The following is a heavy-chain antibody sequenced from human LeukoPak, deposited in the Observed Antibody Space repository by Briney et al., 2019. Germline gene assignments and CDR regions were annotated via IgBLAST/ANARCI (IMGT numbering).Heavy chain of an antibody. Sequence: HPGGSLRLSCAASGFTFEDHVMHWVRHAPGKGLKWVSSISWSGDRMGYADAVKGRFTISRDNAKNSLFLQMNSLRVEDTALYYCAKDLGGSATTVWGQGTLVTVSS. CDR3: AKDLGGSATTV. D-gene: IGHD2-2*01. J-gene: IGHJ4*02. CDR1: GFTFEDHV. CDR2: ISWSGDRM. V-gene: IGHV3-9*01.